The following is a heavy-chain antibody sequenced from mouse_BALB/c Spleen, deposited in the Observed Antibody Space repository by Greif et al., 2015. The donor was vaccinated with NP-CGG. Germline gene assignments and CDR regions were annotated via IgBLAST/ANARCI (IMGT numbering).Heavy chain of an antibody. CDR1: GYTFTSYV. CDR2: INPYNDGT. D-gene: IGHD1-1*01. V-gene: IGHV1-14*01. J-gene: IGHJ3*01. Sequence: VQLQQSGPELVKPGASVKMSCKASGYTFTSYVMHWVKQKPGQGLEWIGYINPYNDGTKYNEKFKGKATLTSDKSSSTAYRELSSLTSEDSAVYYCAPMTTVVATRCAYWGQGTLVTVAA. CDR3: APMTTVVATRCAY.